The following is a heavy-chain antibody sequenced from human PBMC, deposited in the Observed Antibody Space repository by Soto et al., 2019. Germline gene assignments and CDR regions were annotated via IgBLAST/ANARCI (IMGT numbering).Heavy chain of an antibody. D-gene: IGHD1-26*01. Sequence: PSETLSLICSVSGGSNSSGGYSWSWIRQPQGKGLEWIGYIYHSGSTYYNPSLKSRVTISVDRSKNQFSLKLSSVTAADTAVYYCARARSTFSYLDIRDHGTMSTVS. V-gene: IGHV4-30-2*01. CDR1: GGSNSSGGYS. CDR2: IYHSGST. J-gene: IGHJ3*02. CDR3: ARARSTFSYLDI.